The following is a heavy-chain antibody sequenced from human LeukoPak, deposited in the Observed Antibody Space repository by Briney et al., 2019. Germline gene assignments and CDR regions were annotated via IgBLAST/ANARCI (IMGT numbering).Heavy chain of an antibody. V-gene: IGHV3-48*03. Sequence: GGSLRLSCAVSGFFFSNYEMNWVRQAPGKGPEWLAYISTSVTTVDYAASVKGRFTISRDNAANSVYLQMSSLTAEDTGLYYCARDATTAVGWVYMDVWGKGTTVTISS. CDR1: GFFFSNYE. D-gene: IGHD6-13*01. J-gene: IGHJ6*03. CDR2: ISTSVTTV. CDR3: ARDATTAVGWVYMDV.